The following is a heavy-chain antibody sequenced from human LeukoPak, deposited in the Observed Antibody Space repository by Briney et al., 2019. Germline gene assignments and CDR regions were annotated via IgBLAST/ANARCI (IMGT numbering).Heavy chain of an antibody. J-gene: IGHJ4*02. CDR1: GGSINSGGYF. D-gene: IGHD4-17*01. CDR2: IYHSGNT. Sequence: PSETLSLTCTVSGGSINSGGYFWSWIRQHPGKGLEWVGHIYHSGNTYYNPSLKSRVTMSVDTSKNQFSLKLTSVTAADTAVYYCARVYGDYLSLYFDYWGQGTLATVSS. CDR3: ARVYGDYLSLYFDY. V-gene: IGHV4-31*03.